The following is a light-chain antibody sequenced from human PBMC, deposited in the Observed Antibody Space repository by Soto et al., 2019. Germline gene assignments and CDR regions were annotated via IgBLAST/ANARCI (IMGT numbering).Light chain of an antibody. CDR1: QRISSW. CDR2: KAS. V-gene: IGKV1-5*03. CDR3: QHYNSFPWT. J-gene: IGKJ1*01. Sequence: DIQMTQSPSTLSASVGDRVTITCRASQRISSWLAWYQQKPGKAPKLLIYKASSLESGVPSRFSGSGSGTEFSLTISSLQPDDFATYYCQHYNSFPWTFGQGTKVDI.